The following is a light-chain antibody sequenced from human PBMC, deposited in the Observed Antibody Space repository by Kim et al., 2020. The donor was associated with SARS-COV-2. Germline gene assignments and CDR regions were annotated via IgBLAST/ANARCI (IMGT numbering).Light chain of an antibody. CDR3: SSWASTTSYV. V-gene: IGLV2-14*03. J-gene: IGLJ1*01. CDR1: RLAGGGYNH. Sequence: STTLSCNGTRLAGGGYNHVSWYQQHPDKAPNLMIYDVHNRPTGVSDRFSGSKSGNTASLTISGLQAEDEADYYCSSWASTTSYVFGTGTKVTVL. CDR2: DVH.